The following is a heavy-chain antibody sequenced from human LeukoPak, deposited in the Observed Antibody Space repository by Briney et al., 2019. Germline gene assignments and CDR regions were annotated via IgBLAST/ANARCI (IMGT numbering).Heavy chain of an antibody. CDR3: ARRGNFFDY. CDR2: IYTSGST. Sequence: SVTLSLTCTGSASSISSYYWSWLRQPPGKGLEWIGYIYTSGSTHYNRSPVSRVTISIDASKSQFSLKLSAVTAADTAVYYCARRGNFFDYWGQGTLVTASS. V-gene: IGHV4-4*09. CDR1: ASSISSYY. D-gene: IGHD3-10*01. J-gene: IGHJ4*02.